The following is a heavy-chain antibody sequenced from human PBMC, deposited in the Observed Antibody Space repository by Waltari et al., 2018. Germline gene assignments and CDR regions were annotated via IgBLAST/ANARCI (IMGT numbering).Heavy chain of an antibody. CDR1: GGSFRGYS. J-gene: IGHJ5*02. CDR2: INHSGST. D-gene: IGHD2-2*01. V-gene: IGHV4-34*01. CDR3: ARVSFYCSSTSCYADWFDP. Sequence: QVQLQQWGAGLLKPSETLSLTCAVYGGSFRGYSWSWIRPPPGKGLEWIGEINHSGSTNYNPSLKSRVTISVDTSKNQFSLKLSSVTAADTAVYYCARVSFYCSSTSCYADWFDPWGQGTLVTVSS.